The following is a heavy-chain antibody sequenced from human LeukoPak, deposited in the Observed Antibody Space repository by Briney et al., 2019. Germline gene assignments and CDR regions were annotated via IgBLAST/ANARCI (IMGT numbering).Heavy chain of an antibody. D-gene: IGHD3-22*01. J-gene: IGHJ4*02. CDR3: PRDSPTSMIVNGFFAS. V-gene: IGHV3-7*01. CDR1: GFTFSSYW. CDR2: IRQDGSEK. Sequence: QPGGSLRLSCTASGFTFSSYWMSWVRQAPGKGLEWVATIRQDGSEKYYVDSVKGRFTIFRDNAKNSLYLQMSSLRADDTAVYYCPRDSPTSMIVNGFFASWGLGTQVTVSS.